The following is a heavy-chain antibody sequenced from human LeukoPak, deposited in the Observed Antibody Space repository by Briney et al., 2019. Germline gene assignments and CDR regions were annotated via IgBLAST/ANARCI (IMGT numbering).Heavy chain of an antibody. CDR1: GYSFTSYW. J-gene: IGHJ4*02. Sequence: GESLKISCKGSGYSFTSYWIGWVRQMPGKGLEWMGIIYPGDSDTRYSPSFQGQVTISADKSISTAYLQWSSLKASDTAMYYCARTPSVPGYYGSGSYYNPNDYWDQGTLVTVSS. D-gene: IGHD3-10*01. CDR2: IYPGDSDT. V-gene: IGHV5-51*01. CDR3: ARTPSVPGYYGSGSYYNPNDY.